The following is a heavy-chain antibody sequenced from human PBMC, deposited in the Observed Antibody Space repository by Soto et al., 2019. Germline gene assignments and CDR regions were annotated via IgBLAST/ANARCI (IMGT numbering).Heavy chain of an antibody. J-gene: IGHJ4*02. CDR2: ISAYNGNT. Sequence: QVQLVQSGAEVKKPGASVKVSCKASGYTFTSCGISWVRQAPGQGLERMGWISAYNGNTNYAQKLQGRVTMTTDTSTSTAYMELRSLRSDDTAVYYCARDLSGVVPAGCDFLWGQGTLVTVSS. CDR1: GYTFTSCG. V-gene: IGHV1-18*01. CDR3: ARDLSGVVPAGCDFL. D-gene: IGHD2-2*01.